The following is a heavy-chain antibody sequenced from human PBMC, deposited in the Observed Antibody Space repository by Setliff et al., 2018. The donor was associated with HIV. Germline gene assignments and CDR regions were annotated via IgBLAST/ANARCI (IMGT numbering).Heavy chain of an antibody. D-gene: IGHD3-22*01. CDR3: ASLPPLYDSSGYYFDY. CDR1: GYSISSGYY. Sequence: SETLSLTCAVSGYSISSGYYWGWIRQPPGKGLEWIGSSYYSGSTYYNPSLNSRVTISVDASTNQFSLKLLSVTAADTAVYYCASLPPLYDSSGYYFDYWGQGTLVTVSS. J-gene: IGHJ4*02. V-gene: IGHV4-38-2*01. CDR2: SYYSGST.